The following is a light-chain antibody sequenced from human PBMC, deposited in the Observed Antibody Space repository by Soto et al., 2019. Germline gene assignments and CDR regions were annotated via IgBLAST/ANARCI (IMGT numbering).Light chain of an antibody. J-gene: IGLJ3*02. CDR1: SNDVGGYNY. V-gene: IGLV2-14*01. CDR3: SSYTSTSTRV. CDR2: QVS. Sequence: QSVLTQPASVSGSPGQSITISCTGTSNDVGGYNYVSWYQQHPGKAPKLMVYQVSNRPSGVSNRFSGSKSGNTASLTISGLQAEDEADYYCSSYTSTSTRVFGGGTQLTVL.